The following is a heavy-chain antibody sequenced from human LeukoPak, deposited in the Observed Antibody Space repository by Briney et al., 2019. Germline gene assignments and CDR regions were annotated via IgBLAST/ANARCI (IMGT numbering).Heavy chain of an antibody. CDR1: GGSISSSNW. J-gene: IGHJ3*02. D-gene: IGHD2-2*01. V-gene: IGHV4-4*02. CDR2: IYHSGST. Sequence: SETLSLTCTVSGGSISSSNWWSWARQPPGKGLEWIGEIYHSGSTNYNPSLKSRVTISVDKSKNQFSLKLSSVTAADTAVYYCARIAAADNRNAFDIWGQGTMVTVSS. CDR3: ARIAAADNRNAFDI.